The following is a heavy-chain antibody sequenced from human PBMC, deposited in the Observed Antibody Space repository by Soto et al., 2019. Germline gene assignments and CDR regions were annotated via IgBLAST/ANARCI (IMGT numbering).Heavy chain of an antibody. CDR1: GASIRSTDYY. CDR3: VRTARQGAVAPHWFDR. Sequence: NRSETLSLTCTVSGASIRSTDYYWSWIRQAPWKGLEWIGYVYYTGSTYYNPSLMSRLTISVDTSKNQFSLKLTSVTAAETAVYYCVRTARQGAVAPHWFDRWGQGTQVTVS. CDR2: VYYTGST. V-gene: IGHV4-30-4*01. D-gene: IGHD2-21*02. J-gene: IGHJ5*02.